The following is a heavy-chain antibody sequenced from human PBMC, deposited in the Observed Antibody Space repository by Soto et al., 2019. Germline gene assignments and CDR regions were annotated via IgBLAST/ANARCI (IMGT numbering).Heavy chain of an antibody. CDR2: ISSSSSTI. V-gene: IGHV3-48*02. CDR3: ARSFYYSKAQTSYYFDY. CDR1: GFTFSSYS. D-gene: IGHD4-4*01. J-gene: IGHJ4*02. Sequence: GGSLRLSCAASGFTFSSYSMNWVRQAPGKGLEWVSYISSSSSTIYYADSVKGRFTISRDNAKNSLYLQMNSLRDEDTAVYYCARSFYYSKAQTSYYFDYWGQGTLVTVSS.